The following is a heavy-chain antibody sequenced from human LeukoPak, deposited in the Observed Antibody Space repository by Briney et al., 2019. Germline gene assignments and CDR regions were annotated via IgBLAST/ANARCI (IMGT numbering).Heavy chain of an antibody. CDR1: GFTFSSYA. CDR3: AKDSSSSWYRGYFDY. V-gene: IGHV3-23*01. D-gene: IGHD6-13*01. Sequence: GGSLRLSCAASGFTFSSYAMSWVRQAPGKGLEWVSAISGSGGSTYYADSVKGRFTISRDNSKDTLYLQMNSLRAEDTAVYYCAKDSSSSWYRGYFDYWGQGTLATVSS. J-gene: IGHJ4*02. CDR2: ISGSGGST.